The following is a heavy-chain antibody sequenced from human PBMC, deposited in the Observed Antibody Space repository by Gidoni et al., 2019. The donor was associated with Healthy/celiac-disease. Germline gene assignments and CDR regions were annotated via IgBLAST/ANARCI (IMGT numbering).Heavy chain of an antibody. V-gene: IGHV4-30-2*01. J-gene: IGHJ3*02. CDR1: GGSISSGGYS. Sequence: QLQLQESGSGLVKPSQTLSLTCAGSGGSISSGGYSWSWIRQQPGKGLEWIGYIYHSGSTYYNPSIKSRVTISVDRSKNQFSLKLSSVTAADTAVYYCARGGTSNAFDIWGQGTMVTVSS. CDR2: IYHSGST. D-gene: IGHD1-1*01. CDR3: ARGGTSNAFDI.